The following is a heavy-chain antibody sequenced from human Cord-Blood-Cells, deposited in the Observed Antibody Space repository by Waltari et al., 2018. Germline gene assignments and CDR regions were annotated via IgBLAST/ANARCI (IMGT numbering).Heavy chain of an antibody. CDR3: ARPSHKVSSYYYYGMDV. CDR2: IYYSGIT. V-gene: IGHV4-39*01. J-gene: IGHJ6*02. Sequence: QLQLQESGPGLVKPSETLSLTCTVSGGSTSSSSLYWGWIRQPPGKGLEWIGSIYYSGITYYNPSLKSRVTISVDTSKNQFSLKLSSVTAADTAVYYCARPSHKVSSYYYYGMDVWGQGTTVTVSS. CDR1: GGSTSSSSLY.